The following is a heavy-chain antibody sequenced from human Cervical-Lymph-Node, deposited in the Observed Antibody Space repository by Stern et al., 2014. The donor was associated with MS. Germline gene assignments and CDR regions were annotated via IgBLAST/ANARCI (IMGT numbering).Heavy chain of an antibody. Sequence: QVQLVQSGAEVKKPGASVKVSCKASGYTFTGYDMHWGRQAPGQGLEWLGWINPNSGGTNYAQKFQGWVTMTRDTSISTAYMELSRLRSDDTAVYYCARGDRIAAAGSNWFDPWGQGTLVTVSS. CDR2: INPNSGGT. D-gene: IGHD6-13*01. J-gene: IGHJ5*02. CDR3: ARGDRIAAAGSNWFDP. CDR1: GYTFTGYD. V-gene: IGHV1-2*04.